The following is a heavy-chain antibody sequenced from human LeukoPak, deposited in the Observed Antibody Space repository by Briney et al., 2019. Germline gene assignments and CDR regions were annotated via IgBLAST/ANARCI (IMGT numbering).Heavy chain of an antibody. Sequence: GGSLGLSCAASGFTFSSCEMNWVRQAPGKGLEWVSYISSSGSTLYYADSVKGRFTISRDNAKNSLYLQMNSLRAEDTAVYYCASFVFGVVISLDYWGQGTLVTVSS. J-gene: IGHJ4*02. CDR3: ASFVFGVVISLDY. CDR1: GFTFSSCE. CDR2: ISSSGSTL. D-gene: IGHD3-3*01. V-gene: IGHV3-48*03.